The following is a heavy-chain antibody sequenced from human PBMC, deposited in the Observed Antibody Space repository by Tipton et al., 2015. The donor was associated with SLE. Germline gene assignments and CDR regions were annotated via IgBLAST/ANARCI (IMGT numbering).Heavy chain of an antibody. J-gene: IGHJ4*02. V-gene: IGHV4-38-2*02. CDR1: GYSISSGYY. Sequence: LRLSCAVSGYSISSGYYWGGIRQPPGKGLEWIGSIYDGGSTYYNPSLKRRVTISVDTSKNQFSLKLNSVTAADTAVYYCARETAASHLPDFWGQGTLVTVSS. CDR2: IYDGGST. D-gene: IGHD6-13*01. CDR3: ARETAASHLPDF.